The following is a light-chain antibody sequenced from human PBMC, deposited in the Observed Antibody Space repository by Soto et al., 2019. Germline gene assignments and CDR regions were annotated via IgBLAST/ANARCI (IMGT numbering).Light chain of an antibody. CDR1: QSVSSSY. CDR3: QQYGSSPHT. Sequence: ESVLTQSPGTLSLSPGERATLSCRASQSVSSSYLAWYQQKTGQAPRLLIYGASSRATGIPDRFSGSGSGTDFTLTISRLEPEDFAVYYCQQYGSSPHTFGQGTKLEIK. J-gene: IGKJ2*01. V-gene: IGKV3-20*01. CDR2: GAS.